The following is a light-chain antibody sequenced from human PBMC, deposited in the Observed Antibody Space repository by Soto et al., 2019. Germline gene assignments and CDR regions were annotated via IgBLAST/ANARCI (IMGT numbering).Light chain of an antibody. CDR1: PRVSGTH. CDR2: DAS. Sequence: EIVLTQSPGTLSLSPGERATLSCRARPRVSGTHLAWYQQKPGQSPRLLIYDASSRATGIPDRFSGSGSGTDFTLTISTLESEDFAVYYCQQYGTRPWTFGQGTKVESK. V-gene: IGKV3-20*01. CDR3: QQYGTRPWT. J-gene: IGKJ1*01.